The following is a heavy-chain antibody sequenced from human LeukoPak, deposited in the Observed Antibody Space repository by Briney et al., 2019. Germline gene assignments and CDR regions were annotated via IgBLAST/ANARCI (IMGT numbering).Heavy chain of an antibody. J-gene: IGHJ5*02. Sequence: PSETLSLTCTVSGGPISGDYWSWIRQPPGKRLEWIGYLYYTGSTNYNPSLKSRVTISVDTSKNQFSLKLSSVTAADTAVYYCARDLHDYDFWSGYYSNWFDPWGQGTLVTVSS. D-gene: IGHD3-3*01. CDR3: ARDLHDYDFWSGYYSNWFDP. CDR1: GGPISGDY. V-gene: IGHV4-59*01. CDR2: LYYTGST.